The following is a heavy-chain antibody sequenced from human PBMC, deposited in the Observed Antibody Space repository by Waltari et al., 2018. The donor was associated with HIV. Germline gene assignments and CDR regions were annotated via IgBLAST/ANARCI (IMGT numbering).Heavy chain of an antibody. CDR3: ARDIRRLYSTTWGWVGSVLDP. D-gene: IGHD6-13*01. J-gene: IGHJ5*02. CDR2: INTNTGNP. Sequence: QVQLVQSGSELKKPGASVKVSCKASGYSFMIYAMNWVRQAPGQGLEWMGWINTNTGNPTYAQGFTGRFVFSLDTSVSTAYLQISSLKAEDTAVYYCARDIRRLYSTTWGWVGSVLDPWGQGTLVTVSS. V-gene: IGHV7-4-1*02. CDR1: GYSFMIYA.